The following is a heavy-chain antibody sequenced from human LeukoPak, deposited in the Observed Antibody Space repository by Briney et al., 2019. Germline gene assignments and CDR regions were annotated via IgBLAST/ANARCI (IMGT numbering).Heavy chain of an antibody. J-gene: IGHJ4*02. CDR2: ITGSGGTT. CDR1: GFTFSSNV. D-gene: IGHD2-2*01. V-gene: IGHV3-23*01. CDR3: ARDAPYCGSPNCYYVH. Sequence: PGGSLRLSCAASGFTFSSNVMSWVRQAPGKGLEWVSAITGSGGTTYHADSVKGRFTVSRDNSKNTLYLQVTSLRAEDTAVYYCARDAPYCGSPNCYYVHWGQGTLVTVSS.